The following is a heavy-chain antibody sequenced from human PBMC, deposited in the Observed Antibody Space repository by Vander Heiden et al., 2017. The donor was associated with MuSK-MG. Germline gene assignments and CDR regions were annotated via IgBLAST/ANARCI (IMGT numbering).Heavy chain of an antibody. CDR2: ISSSSSTI. CDR3: ARGVTSFGVVTPFDY. Sequence: EVQLVESGGGLVKPGGSLRLSCAASGFTFSSYSMRWVRQAPGKGLEWVSYISSSSSTIYYADSGKGRFTISRDNAKNSLYMQMSSLRAEDTAVYYCARGVTSFGVVTPFDYWGQGTLVTVYS. J-gene: IGHJ4*02. CDR1: GFTFSSYS. D-gene: IGHD3-3*01. V-gene: IGHV3-48*01.